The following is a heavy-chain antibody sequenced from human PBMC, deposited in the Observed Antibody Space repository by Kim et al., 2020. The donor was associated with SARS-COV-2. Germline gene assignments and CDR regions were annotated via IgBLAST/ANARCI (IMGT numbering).Heavy chain of an antibody. V-gene: IGHV7-4-1*02. CDR1: GYTFSSYV. D-gene: IGHD6-19*01. CDR3: AREAVGWGTRRGDYGMDV. CDR2: INTNTGNP. J-gene: IGHJ6*02. Sequence: ASVKVSCRASGYTFSSYVMNWVRQAPGQGLEWMGWINTNTGNPTYAQGFTGRFVFSLDTSVRTAYLQISSLKAEDTAVYYCAREAVGWGTRRGDYGMDVWGQGATVTVSS.